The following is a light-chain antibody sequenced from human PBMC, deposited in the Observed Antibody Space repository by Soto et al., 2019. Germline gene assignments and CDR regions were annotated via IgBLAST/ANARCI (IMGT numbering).Light chain of an antibody. V-gene: IGLV1-51*01. CDR3: GTWDSSLSYWV. CDR1: SSNIGNNY. CDR2: DNN. J-gene: IGLJ3*02. Sequence: QSVLTQPPSVSVAPGQKVTISCSGSSSNIGNNYVSWYQQLPGTAPKLLIYDNNKRPSGIPDRFSGSKSGTSATLGITGLQTGDEADYYCGTWDSSLSYWVFGGGTKLTVL.